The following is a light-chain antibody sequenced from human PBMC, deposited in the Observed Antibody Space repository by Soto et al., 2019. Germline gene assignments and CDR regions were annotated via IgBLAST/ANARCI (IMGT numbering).Light chain of an antibody. Sequence: EIVLTQSPGTLSLSPGERATLSCRASQSFSSSYLAWYQQKPGQAPRLLIYGASSRATGILDRFSCSGSGTDFTLTISRLEPEDFAVYYCQQYGTSITFGQGTRLEI. CDR2: GAS. J-gene: IGKJ5*01. V-gene: IGKV3-20*01. CDR3: QQYGTSIT. CDR1: QSFSSSY.